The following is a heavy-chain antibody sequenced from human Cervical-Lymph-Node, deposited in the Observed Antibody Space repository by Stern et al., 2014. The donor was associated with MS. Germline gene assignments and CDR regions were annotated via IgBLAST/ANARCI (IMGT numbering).Heavy chain of an antibody. V-gene: IGHV1-69*12. CDR3: ALSSETSDRWYSLGYDL. J-gene: IGHJ5*02. D-gene: IGHD6-13*01. CDR1: GGTFSKFP. Sequence: QVQLVQSWAEVTKPGSSVKVSCQASGGTFSKFPSSWVRQAPGQGLEWMGGIFPVFGTPTYAQEFRGRVTITADVSTSTVYMELSSLRSDDTAVYYCALSSETSDRWYSLGYDLWGQGTLVTVSS. CDR2: IFPVFGTP.